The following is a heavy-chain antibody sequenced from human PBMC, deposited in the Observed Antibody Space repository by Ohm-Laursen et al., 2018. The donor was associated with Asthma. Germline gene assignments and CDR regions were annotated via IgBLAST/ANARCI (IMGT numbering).Heavy chain of an antibody. V-gene: IGHV3-9*01. D-gene: IGHD3-3*01. CDR2: ISWNSGSI. Sequence: SLRLSCAASGFTFDDYGMHWVRQAPGKGLEWVSGISWNSGSIGYADSVNGRFTVSRDDSKNTLYLQMNGLRPDDTAVYYCARDVMEWYLPAFDFWGQGTLVTVSS. CDR1: GFTFDDYG. J-gene: IGHJ4*02. CDR3: ARDVMEWYLPAFDF.